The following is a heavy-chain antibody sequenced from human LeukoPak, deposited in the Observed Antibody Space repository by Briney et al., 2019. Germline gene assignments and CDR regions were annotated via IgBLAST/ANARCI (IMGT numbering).Heavy chain of an antibody. CDR1: GFTFSSYA. CDR3: VRGGFNGN. V-gene: IGHV3-30-3*01. J-gene: IGHJ4*02. Sequence: GGSLRLSCAASGFTFSSYAMHWVRQAPGKGLEWVAVISYDGSNKYYADSVKGRFTISRDNVKNMLYLQMNSVRVEDTAVYYCVRGGFNGNWGQGTLVTVSS. D-gene: IGHD2-8*01. CDR2: ISYDGSNK.